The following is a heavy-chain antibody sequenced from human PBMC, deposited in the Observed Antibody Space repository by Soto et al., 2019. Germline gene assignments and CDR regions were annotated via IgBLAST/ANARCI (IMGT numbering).Heavy chain of an antibody. CDR1: GYTFTSYG. CDR3: ARHTSSWPFDY. D-gene: IGHD6-13*01. Sequence: QVQLVQSGAEVKKPGASVKISCKASGYTFTSYGISWVRQAPGQGPEWMGWISTNNGNTNYAQKIRGRVTMTTDTSTSTASMELRSLRSDDTAVYYCARHTSSWPFDYWGQGTLVTVSS. J-gene: IGHJ4*02. V-gene: IGHV1-18*01. CDR2: ISTNNGNT.